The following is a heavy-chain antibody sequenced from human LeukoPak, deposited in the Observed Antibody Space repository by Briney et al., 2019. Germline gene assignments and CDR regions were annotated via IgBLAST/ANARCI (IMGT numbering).Heavy chain of an antibody. D-gene: IGHD6-13*01. CDR1: GFTFSSYS. CDR3: ARDAQQLVDY. CDR2: ISSSSSYV. J-gene: IGHJ4*02. Sequence: GGSLRLSCAASGFTFSSYSMNWVRQAPGKGLEWVSSISSSSSYVYYADSVKGRFIISRDNAKNSLYLQMNSLRAEDTAVYYCARDAQQLVDYWGQGTLVTVSS. V-gene: IGHV3-21*01.